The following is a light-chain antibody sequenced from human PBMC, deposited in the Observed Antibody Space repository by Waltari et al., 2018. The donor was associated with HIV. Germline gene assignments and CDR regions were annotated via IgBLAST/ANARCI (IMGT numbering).Light chain of an antibody. CDR1: QGISSY. J-gene: IGKJ4*01. V-gene: IGKV1-9*01. CDR2: AAS. Sequence: DIQLTQSPSSLSASVGDRVTITCRASQGISSYLAWYQQEPGKVPKLLIYAASTLQSGVTSRFSCSGSGTEFTLTSSSLQPEDFATYYCQQLSSYPLTFGGGTKVEIK. CDR3: QQLSSYPLT.